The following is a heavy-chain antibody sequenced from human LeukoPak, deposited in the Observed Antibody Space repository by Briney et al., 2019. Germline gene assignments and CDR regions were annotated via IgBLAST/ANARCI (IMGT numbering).Heavy chain of an antibody. D-gene: IGHD1-26*01. CDR1: GGSFSGYY. CDR3: ARWEGGSYYDFDY. V-gene: IGHV4-34*01. J-gene: IGHJ4*02. Sequence: SETLSPTCAVYGGSFSGYYWSRIRQPPGKGLEWIGEIDHSGSTNYNPSLKSRVTISVDTSKNQFSLKLSSVTAADTAVYYCARWEGGSYYDFDYWGQGTLVTVSS. CDR2: IDHSGST.